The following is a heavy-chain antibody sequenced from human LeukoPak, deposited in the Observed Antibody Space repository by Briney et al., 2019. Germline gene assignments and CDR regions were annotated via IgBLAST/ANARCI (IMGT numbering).Heavy chain of an antibody. CDR2: ISIYNGNT. CDR1: GYTFRSYG. J-gene: IGHJ4*02. V-gene: IGHV1-18*01. Sequence: ASVKVSCKASGYTFRSYGVSWIRQAPGQGLEWMGSISIYNGNTKYAENFQRRVTMTTDTSTSTAYMELSLRSDDTAMYYCARDQYDSVWGSYRPYFDFWGQGTLVTVSS. D-gene: IGHD3-16*02. CDR3: ARDQYDSVWGSYRPYFDF.